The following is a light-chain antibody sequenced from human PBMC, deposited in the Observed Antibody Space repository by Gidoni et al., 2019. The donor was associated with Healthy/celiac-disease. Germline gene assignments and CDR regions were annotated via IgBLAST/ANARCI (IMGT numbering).Light chain of an antibody. CDR2: DAS. CDR3: QQRSNWPLT. Sequence: EIVLTQSPATLSLSPGERATLSCRASQSVSSYLAWYQPNPGQAPRLLIYDASNRATGIPARFSGSGSGTDFTLTISSLEPEDFAVYYCQQRSNWPLTFGGGTKVEIK. J-gene: IGKJ4*01. V-gene: IGKV3-11*01. CDR1: QSVSSY.